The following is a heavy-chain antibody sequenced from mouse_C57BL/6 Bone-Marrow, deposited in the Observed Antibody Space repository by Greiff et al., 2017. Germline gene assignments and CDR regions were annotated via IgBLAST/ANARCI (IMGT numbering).Heavy chain of an antibody. CDR1: GYTFTDYE. CDR2: IDPETGGT. Sequence: VQLQQSGAELVRPGASVTLSCKASGYTFTDYEMHWVKQTPVHGLEWIGAIDPETGGTAYNQKFKGKAILTADKSSSTAYMELRSLTSEDSAVYYCTRGDYYGSSPAWFADWGQGTLVTVSA. D-gene: IGHD1-1*01. CDR3: TRGDYYGSSPAWFAD. V-gene: IGHV1-15*01. J-gene: IGHJ3*01.